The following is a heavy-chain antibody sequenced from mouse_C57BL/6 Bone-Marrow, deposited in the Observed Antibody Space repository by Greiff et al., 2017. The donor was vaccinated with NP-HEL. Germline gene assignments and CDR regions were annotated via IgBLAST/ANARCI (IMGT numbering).Heavy chain of an antibody. V-gene: IGHV7-1*01. D-gene: IGHD1-1*01. Sequence: EVKLVESGGGLVQSGRSLRLSCATSGFTFSDFYMEWVRQAPGKGLEWIAASRNKANDYTTEYSASVKGRFIVSRDTSQSILYLQMNALRAEDTAIYYCARAFYGTSAFDYGGQGTTLTVSS. CDR1: GFTFSDFY. CDR2: SRNKANDYTT. J-gene: IGHJ2*01. CDR3: ARAFYGTSAFDY.